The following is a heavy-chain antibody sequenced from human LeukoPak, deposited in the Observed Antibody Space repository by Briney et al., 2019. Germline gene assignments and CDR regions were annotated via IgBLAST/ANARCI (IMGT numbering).Heavy chain of an antibody. CDR2: IFHSGST. J-gene: IGHJ6*02. D-gene: IGHD2-15*01. CDR1: GGSISSNNW. Sequence: PSETLSLTCAVSGGSISSNNWWSWVRQPPGKGLEWIGEIFHSGSTNYNPSLKSRVTISLDKSKNQFSLKLSSVTAADTAEYYCARETPNYSYGMDVWGQGTTVTVSS. CDR3: ARETPNYSYGMDV. V-gene: IGHV4-4*02.